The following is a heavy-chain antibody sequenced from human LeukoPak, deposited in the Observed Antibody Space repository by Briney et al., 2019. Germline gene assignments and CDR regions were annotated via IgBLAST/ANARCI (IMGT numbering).Heavy chain of an antibody. D-gene: IGHD3-22*01. CDR2: IKNDGTSI. J-gene: IGHJ4*02. V-gene: IGHV3-74*01. Sequence: SGGSLRLSCAASGFTFSSYWMHWVRQAPGKGLVWVSRIKNDGTSIYADSVKGRFTISRDNAKNTLYLQMNSLRHEDTAVYYCLRGAHYDTTGYYYWGQGALVTVSS. CDR1: GFTFSSYW. CDR3: LRGAHYDTTGYYY.